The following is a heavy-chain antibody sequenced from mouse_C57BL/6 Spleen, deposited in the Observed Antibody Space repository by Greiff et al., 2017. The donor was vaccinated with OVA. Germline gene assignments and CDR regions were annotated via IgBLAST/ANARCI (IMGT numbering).Heavy chain of an antibody. D-gene: IGHD1-1*01. Sequence: EVQVVESGGDLVKPGGSLKLSCAASGFTFSSYGMSWVRQTPDKRLEWVATISSGGSYTYYPDSVKGRFTISRDNAKNTLYLQMSSLKSEDTAMYYCAREGTVDAWFAYWGQGTLVTVSA. J-gene: IGHJ3*01. CDR2: ISSGGSYT. CDR3: AREGTVDAWFAY. CDR1: GFTFSSYG. V-gene: IGHV5-6*01.